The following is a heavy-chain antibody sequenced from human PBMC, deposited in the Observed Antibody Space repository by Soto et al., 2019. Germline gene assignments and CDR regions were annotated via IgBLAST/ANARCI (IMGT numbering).Heavy chain of an antibody. CDR1: GYSFTSYW. V-gene: IGHV5-10-1*01. D-gene: IGHD3-22*01. CDR2: IDPSDSYT. J-gene: IGHJ5*02. CDR3: ARQHYYDSSGYYPRDWFDP. Sequence: RESLKISCKGSGYSFTSYWISWVRQMPGKGLEWMGRIDPSDSYTNYSPSFQGHVTISADKSISTAYLQWSSLKASDTAMYYCARQHYYDSSGYYPRDWFDPWGQGTLVTVSS.